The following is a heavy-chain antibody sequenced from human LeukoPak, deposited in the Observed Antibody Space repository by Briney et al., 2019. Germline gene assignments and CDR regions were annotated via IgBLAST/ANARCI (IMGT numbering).Heavy chain of an antibody. V-gene: IGHV4-59*08. J-gene: IGHJ4*02. Sequence: SETLSLTCTVSGGSISSYYWSWIRQPPGKGLEWIGYIYYSGSTYYNPSLKSRVTISVDTSKNQFSLKLSSVTAADTAVYYCARDPKYSSGWYRDNYYFDYWGQGTLVTVSS. CDR3: ARDPKYSSGWYRDNYYFDY. CDR1: GGSISSYY. CDR2: IYYSGST. D-gene: IGHD6-19*01.